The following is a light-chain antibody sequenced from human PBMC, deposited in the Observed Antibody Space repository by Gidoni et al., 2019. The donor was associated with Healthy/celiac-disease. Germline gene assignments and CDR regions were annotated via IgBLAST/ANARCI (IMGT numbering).Light chain of an antibody. CDR1: QSSSSY. V-gene: IGKV1-39*01. Sequence: LQMTQSPSSLSASVGDRVTITCRASQSSSSYLHWYQQKPGKATKLLIYAASSLQSGVTSRFSGSGSGTDLTLTISSLQPEDFATDYCQQSYSTPPFTFGPGTKVDIK. CDR2: AAS. CDR3: QQSYSTPPFT. J-gene: IGKJ3*01.